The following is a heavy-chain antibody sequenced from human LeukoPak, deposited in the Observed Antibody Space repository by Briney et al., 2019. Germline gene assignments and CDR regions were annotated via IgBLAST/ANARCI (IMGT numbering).Heavy chain of an antibody. J-gene: IGHJ4*02. CDR1: GGSISSSSYY. D-gene: IGHD4-11*01. CDR3: ARLDYSNYVYYFDY. V-gene: IGHV4-39*01. CDR2: IYYSGST. Sequence: SETLSLTCTVSGGSISSSSYYWGWIRQPPGKGLEWIGSIYYSGSTYYNPSLKSRVTISVDTSKNQFSLRLSSVTAADTAVYYCARLDYSNYVYYFDYRGQGTLVTVSS.